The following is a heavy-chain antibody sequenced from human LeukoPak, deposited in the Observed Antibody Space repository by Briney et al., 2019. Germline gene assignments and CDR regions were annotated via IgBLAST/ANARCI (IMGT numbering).Heavy chain of an antibody. J-gene: IGHJ4*02. CDR3: GIGRDCSGGSCYFDY. CDR1: GCSINNFY. V-gene: IGHV4-59*01. CDR2: MTCSGST. Sequence: SETLSLTCTASGCSINNFYWSWIRQPPGKGLEWIGYMTCSGSTNYNPSLESRLTISADTTNNQSFLMLSSLTAADTAVYYCGIGRDCSGGSCYFDYWGQGILVTVSS. D-gene: IGHD2-15*01.